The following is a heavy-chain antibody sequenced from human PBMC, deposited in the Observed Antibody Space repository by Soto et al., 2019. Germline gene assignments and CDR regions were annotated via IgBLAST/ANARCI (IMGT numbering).Heavy chain of an antibody. CDR2: IWYDGSNK. CDR1: GFTFSSYG. CDR3: ARTSCSSTSCYAYYYYYMDV. V-gene: IGHV3-33*01. J-gene: IGHJ6*03. D-gene: IGHD2-2*01. Sequence: PGGSLRLSCAASGFTFSSYGMHWVRQAPGKGLEWVAVIWYDGSNKYYADSVKGRFTISRDNSKNTLYLQMNSLRAEDTAVYYCARTSCSSTSCYAYYYYYMDVWGKGTTVTVS.